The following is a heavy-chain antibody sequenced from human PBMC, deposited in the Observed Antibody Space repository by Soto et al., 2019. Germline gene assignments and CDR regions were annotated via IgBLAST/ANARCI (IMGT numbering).Heavy chain of an antibody. D-gene: IGHD1-26*01. CDR3: ARAGSVVGATHFDY. J-gene: IGHJ4*02. CDR1: GYTFTSYG. V-gene: IGHV1-18*04. Sequence: ASVKVSCKASGYTFTSYGIIWVRQAPGQGLEWMGWISAYNGNTNYAQKLQGRVTMTTDTSTSTAYMELRSLRSDDTAVYYCARAGSVVGATHFDYWGQGTLVTVSS. CDR2: ISAYNGNT.